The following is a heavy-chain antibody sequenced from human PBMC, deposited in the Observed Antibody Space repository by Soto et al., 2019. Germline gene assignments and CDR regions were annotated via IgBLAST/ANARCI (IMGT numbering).Heavy chain of an antibody. J-gene: IGHJ4*02. CDR3: AKARSTPNYYYDSSGYYWAHFDY. D-gene: IGHD3-22*01. CDR1: GFTFDDYA. CDR2: ISWNSGSI. V-gene: IGHV3-9*01. Sequence: GGSLRLSCAASGFTFDDYAMHWVRQAPGKGLEWVSGISWNSGSIGYADSVKGRFTISRDNAKNSLYLQMNSLRAEDTALYYCAKARSTPNYYYDSSGYYWAHFDYWGQGTLVTVSP.